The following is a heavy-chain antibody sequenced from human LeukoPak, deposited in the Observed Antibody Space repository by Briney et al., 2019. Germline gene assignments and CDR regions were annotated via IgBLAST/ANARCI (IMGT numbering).Heavy chain of an antibody. V-gene: IGHV4-4*07. CDR2: IYTSGST. J-gene: IGHJ3*02. D-gene: IGHD6-13*01. CDR1: GGSISSYY. Sequence: SETLSLTCTVSGGSISSYYWSWIRQPAGKGLEWIGRIYTSGSTNYNPSLKSRVTMSVDTSKNQFSLKLSSVTAADTAVYYCARGAPHKAAAGTVSDAFDIWGQGTMVTVSS. CDR3: ARGAPHKAAAGTVSDAFDI.